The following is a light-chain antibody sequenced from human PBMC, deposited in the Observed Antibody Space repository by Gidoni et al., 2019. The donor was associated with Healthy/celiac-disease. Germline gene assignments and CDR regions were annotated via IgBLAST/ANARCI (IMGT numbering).Light chain of an antibody. J-gene: IGKJ1*01. Sequence: EIALTQSSGTLSLSPGERATLSCRASLSVSNTYLAWYQQKPGQDPRLFAYGASSRATGIPDRFSGTGSGTDFTLTIRRLEPEDFAVYYCQKYDSSPRTFGQGTKVEIK. CDR3: QKYDSSPRT. V-gene: IGKV3-20*01. CDR1: LSVSNTY. CDR2: GAS.